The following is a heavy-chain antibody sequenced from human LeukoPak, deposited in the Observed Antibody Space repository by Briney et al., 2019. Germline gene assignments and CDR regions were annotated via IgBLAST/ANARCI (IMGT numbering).Heavy chain of an antibody. D-gene: IGHD5-24*01. CDR2: IIPIFGTA. V-gene: IGHV1-69*05. CDR3: ARGGGEMATRFDY. J-gene: IGHJ4*02. Sequence: VASVKVSCKASGGTFSSYAISWVRQAPGQGLEWMGGIIPIFGTANYAQKFQGRVTITTDESTSTAYMELSSLRSEDTAVYYCARGGGEMATRFDYWGQGTLVTVSS. CDR1: GGTFSSYA.